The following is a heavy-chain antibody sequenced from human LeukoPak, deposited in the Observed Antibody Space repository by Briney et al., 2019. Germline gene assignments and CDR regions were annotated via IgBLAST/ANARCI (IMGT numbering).Heavy chain of an antibody. V-gene: IGHV4-61*02. J-gene: IGHJ3*02. Sequence: SQTPSLTCTVSGGSISSGSYYWSWIRQPAGEGLEWIGRIYTSGSTNYNPSLKSRVTISVDTSKNQFSLKLSSVTAADTAVYYCARDGDTSFDIWGQGTMVTVSS. CDR1: GGSISSGSYY. CDR2: IYTSGST. D-gene: IGHD7-27*01. CDR3: ARDGDTSFDI.